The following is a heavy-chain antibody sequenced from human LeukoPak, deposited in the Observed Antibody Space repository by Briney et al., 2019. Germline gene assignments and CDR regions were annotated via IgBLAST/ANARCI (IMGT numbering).Heavy chain of an antibody. J-gene: IGHJ6*03. Sequence: SETLSLTCTVSGGSISSSSYYWGWIRQPPGKGLEWIGSIYYSGSTYYNPSLKSRVTISVDTSKNQFSLKLSSVTAADTAVYYCARICCPGVVIPTYYYYYYYMDVWGKGTTVTVSS. V-gene: IGHV4-39*07. CDR3: ARICCPGVVIPTYYYYYYYMDV. CDR1: GGSISSSSYY. D-gene: IGHD3-3*01. CDR2: IYYSGST.